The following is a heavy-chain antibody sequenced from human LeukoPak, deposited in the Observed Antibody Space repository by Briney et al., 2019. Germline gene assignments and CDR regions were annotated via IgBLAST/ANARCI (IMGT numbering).Heavy chain of an antibody. J-gene: IGHJ4*02. CDR3: AVTYYYDSSGARIDY. CDR2: INPSGGST. V-gene: IGHV1-46*01. D-gene: IGHD3-22*01. CDR1: GYTFTSYY. Sequence: ASVKVSCKASGYTFTSYYMRWVRQAPGQGLEWMGIINPSGGSTSYAQKFQGRVTMTRDTSTSTVYLELGSLRSEDTAVYYCAVTYYYDSSGARIDYWGQGTLVTVSS.